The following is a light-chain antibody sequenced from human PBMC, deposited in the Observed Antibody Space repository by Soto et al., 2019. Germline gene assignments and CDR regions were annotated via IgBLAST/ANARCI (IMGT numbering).Light chain of an antibody. CDR1: QSVSSSY. CDR3: QQYGSSLFT. V-gene: IGKV3-20*01. J-gene: IGKJ3*01. Sequence: GTLSLSPGERATLSCRASQSVSSSYLAWYQQKPGQAPRLLIYGASSRATGIPDRFSGSGSGTDFTLTISRLEPEDFAVYYCQQYGSSLFTFGPGTKVDIK. CDR2: GAS.